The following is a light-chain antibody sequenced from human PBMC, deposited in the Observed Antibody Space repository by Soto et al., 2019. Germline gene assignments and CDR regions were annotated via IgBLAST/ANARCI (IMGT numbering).Light chain of an antibody. J-gene: IGKJ2*01. CDR3: QQYVSTPYT. CDR2: GAS. CDR1: QSISNH. Sequence: DVPMSLSPSSLSAAVRDRITIPCRASQSISNHLNWDQQKPGKGPRLLIYGASSMERGVPDRFSGSGSGRDFVLTISSLQPEDFATYYCQQYVSTPYTFGHGTKVDIK. V-gene: IGKV1-39*01.